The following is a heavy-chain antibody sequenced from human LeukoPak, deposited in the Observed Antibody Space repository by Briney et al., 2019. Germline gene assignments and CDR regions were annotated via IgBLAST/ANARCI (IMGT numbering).Heavy chain of an antibody. CDR2: IIPIFGTA. J-gene: IGHJ4*02. V-gene: IGHV1-69*05. Sequence: GASVKVSCKASGGTFSSYAISWVREAPGQPLEWMGRIIPIFGTANYAQKFHGRVTITTDESTSTAYMELSSLRSEDTAVYYCASGYYYDSSGYCDYWGQGTLVTVSS. CDR3: ASGYYYDSSGYCDY. D-gene: IGHD3-22*01. CDR1: GGTFSSYA.